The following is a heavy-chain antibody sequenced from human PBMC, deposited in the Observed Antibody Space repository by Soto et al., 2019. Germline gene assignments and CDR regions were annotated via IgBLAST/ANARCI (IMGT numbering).Heavy chain of an antibody. CDR2: INAGNGNT. CDR1: GYTFTSYG. CDR3: ARSIVAVNAQDY. Sequence: GASVKVSCKASGYTFTSYGMRWVRQAPGQRLEWMGWINAGNGNTKYSQKFQGRVTITRDTSASTAYMELSSLRSEDTAVYYCARSIVAVNAQDYWGPGTLVTVSS. D-gene: IGHD2-21*01. V-gene: IGHV1-3*01. J-gene: IGHJ4*02.